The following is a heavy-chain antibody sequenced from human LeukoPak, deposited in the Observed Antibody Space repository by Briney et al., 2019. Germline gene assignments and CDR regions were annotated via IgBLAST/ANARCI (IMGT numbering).Heavy chain of an antibody. Sequence: SGPTLVKPTQTLTLTCTFSGFSLSTSGVGVGWIRQPPGKALEWLALIYWNDDKRYSPSLKSRLTITKDTSKNQVVLTMTNMDPVDTATYYCAHRRLLSYPLNDAFDIWGQGTMVTVSS. CDR3: AHRRLLSYPLNDAFDI. J-gene: IGHJ3*02. D-gene: IGHD3-16*02. CDR1: GFSLSTSGVG. CDR2: IYWNDDK. V-gene: IGHV2-5*01.